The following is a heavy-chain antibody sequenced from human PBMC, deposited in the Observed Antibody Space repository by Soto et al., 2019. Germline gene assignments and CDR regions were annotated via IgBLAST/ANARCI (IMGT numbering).Heavy chain of an antibody. J-gene: IGHJ4*02. Sequence: GSLRLSCAASGFKFSNYAMSWVRQAPGKGLEWVSLISATGGGTYYADSVRGRFTISRDNSHNTLYLQVHSLTAEDTAVYYCAKDRRAGGNSAFYFDFWGQGAQVTVSS. D-gene: IGHD3-16*01. CDR1: GFKFSNYA. CDR3: AKDRRAGGNSAFYFDF. V-gene: IGHV3-23*01. CDR2: ISATGGGT.